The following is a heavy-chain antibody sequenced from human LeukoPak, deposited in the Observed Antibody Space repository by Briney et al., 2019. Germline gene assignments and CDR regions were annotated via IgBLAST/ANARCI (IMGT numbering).Heavy chain of an antibody. Sequence: SETLSLTCTVSGDSITSSAFYWGWIRQAPGKGLEWIGNIFHGGNTHYNPSLKSRVSISVDRSKNQVSLKLSSVTAADTAVYYCARLSLEMATIYYFDYWGQGTLVTVSS. CDR1: GDSITSSAFY. J-gene: IGHJ4*02. CDR3: ARLSLEMATIYYFDY. D-gene: IGHD5-24*01. CDR2: IFHGGNT. V-gene: IGHV4-39*01.